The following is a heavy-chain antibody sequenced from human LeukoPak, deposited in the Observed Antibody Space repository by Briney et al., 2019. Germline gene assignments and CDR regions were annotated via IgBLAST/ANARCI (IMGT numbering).Heavy chain of an antibody. V-gene: IGHV3-23*01. J-gene: IGHJ4*02. CDR1: GFTFSTEA. CDR3: ARKEVQIPLRYFDY. D-gene: IGHD3-9*01. Sequence: PGGSLRLSCVPSGFTFSTEAMTWVRQAPGKGLEWVSAISGSGGSTYYADSVKGRFTISRDNSKNTLYLQMNRLRVEDTAVYYCARKEVQIPLRYFDYWGQGSLVTVSS. CDR2: ISGSGGST.